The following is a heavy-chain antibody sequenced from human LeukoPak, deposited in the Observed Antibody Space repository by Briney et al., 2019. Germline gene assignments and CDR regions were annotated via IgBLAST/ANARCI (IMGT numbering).Heavy chain of an antibody. V-gene: IGHV3-30-3*01. CDR1: GFSFSYYV. Sequence: GGSLRLSCAGSGFSFSYYVMHWVCQAPGKGLEWVALIATDGGERYYADSVKGRFTISRDNSKNTLYVQMNSVRPEDTAIYYCARARGDSSPASRYFDYWGQGAPVTVSS. CDR3: ARARGDSSPASRYFDY. J-gene: IGHJ4*02. D-gene: IGHD5-18*01. CDR2: IATDGGER.